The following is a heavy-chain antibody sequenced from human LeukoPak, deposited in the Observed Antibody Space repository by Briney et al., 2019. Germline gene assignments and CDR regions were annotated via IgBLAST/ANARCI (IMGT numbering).Heavy chain of an antibody. CDR3: AKEHDDFWSGYCTFDY. Sequence: GGSLRLSCAGSGFTFNNYAMSWVRRAPRKGLEWVSVIYNSGSTYYADSVKGRFTISRDNSKNTLYLQMNSLRAEDTAVYYCAKEHDDFWSGYCTFDYWGQGTLVTVSS. CDR2: IYNSGST. V-gene: IGHV3-23*03. J-gene: IGHJ4*02. CDR1: GFTFNNYA. D-gene: IGHD3-3*01.